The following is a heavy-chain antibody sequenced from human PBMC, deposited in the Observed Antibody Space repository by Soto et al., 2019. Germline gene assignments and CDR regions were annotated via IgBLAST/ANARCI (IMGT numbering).Heavy chain of an antibody. Sequence: EVPLVESGGGLVQPGRSLRLSCAASGFTFDDYAMHWVRQAPGKGLEWVSGISWNSGSIGYADSVKGRFTISRDNAKNSLYLQMNSLRAEDTALYYCAKDIGGYYYYGMDVWGQGTTVTVSS. D-gene: IGHD3-10*01. V-gene: IGHV3-9*01. CDR2: ISWNSGSI. CDR1: GFTFDDYA. J-gene: IGHJ6*02. CDR3: AKDIGGYYYYGMDV.